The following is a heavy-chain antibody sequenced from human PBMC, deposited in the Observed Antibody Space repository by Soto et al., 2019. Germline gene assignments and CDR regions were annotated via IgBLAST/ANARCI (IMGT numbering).Heavy chain of an antibody. CDR2: IYSGGST. CDR1: GFTVRTNY. CDR3: ATDPHDY. Sequence: EVQLLESGGGLVQPGGSLRLSCAGSGFTVRTNYMICVRQAPGKGLEWVAVIYSGGSTYYADSVKVRFTISRDNSKNKLYLQMTGLRAEDTVLYYCATDPHDYWCQGSLVTVSS. V-gene: IGHV3-66*01. J-gene: IGHJ4*02.